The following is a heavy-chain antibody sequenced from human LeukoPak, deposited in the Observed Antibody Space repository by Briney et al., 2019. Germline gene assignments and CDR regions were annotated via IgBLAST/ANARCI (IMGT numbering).Heavy chain of an antibody. CDR3: ARDTYYDISTGYPGGFDP. D-gene: IGHD3-9*01. CDR1: GGSISSGDYY. Sequence: SETLSLTCTVSGGSISSGDYYWSWIRQPPGKGLEWIGYIYYSGSTYYNPSLKSRVTISVDTSKNQFSLKLSSVTAADTAVYYCARDTYYDISTGYPGGFDPWGQGTLVTVSS. V-gene: IGHV4-30-4*01. CDR2: IYYSGST. J-gene: IGHJ5*02.